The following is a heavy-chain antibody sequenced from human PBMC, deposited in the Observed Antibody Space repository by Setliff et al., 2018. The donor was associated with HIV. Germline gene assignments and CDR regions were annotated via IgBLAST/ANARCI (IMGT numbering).Heavy chain of an antibody. CDR1: GFTFSTYS. D-gene: IGHD5-12*01. CDR2: ISHDGSAK. V-gene: IGHV3-30-3*01. Sequence: GESLTISCAASGFTFSTYSFHWVRQAPGKGLEWVALISHDGSAKYYADSVKGRFTISRDNSKNTLYLQMNSLRPEDTAAYHCARWGPIDAYNDYYFDSWGQGTQVTVSS. CDR3: ARWGPIDAYNDYYFDS. J-gene: IGHJ4*02.